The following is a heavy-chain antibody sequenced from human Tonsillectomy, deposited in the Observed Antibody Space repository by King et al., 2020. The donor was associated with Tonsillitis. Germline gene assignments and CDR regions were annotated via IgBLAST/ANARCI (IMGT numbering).Heavy chain of an antibody. J-gene: IGHJ6*03. CDR1: GGSISSYY. CDR2: IYYSGST. Sequence: VQLQESGPGLVKPSETLSLTCTVSGGSISSYYWSWIRQPPGKGLEWIGYIYYSGSTNYNPSLESRVTISVDTSKTQLSLKLTSVTAADTAVYYCARDFRYYDSSGTSYYYYYMDVWGKGTTVTVSS. CDR3: ARDFRYYDSSGTSYYYYYMDV. D-gene: IGHD3-22*01. V-gene: IGHV4-59*01.